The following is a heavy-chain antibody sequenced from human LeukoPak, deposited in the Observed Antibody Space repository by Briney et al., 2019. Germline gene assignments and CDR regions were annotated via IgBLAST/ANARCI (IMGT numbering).Heavy chain of an antibody. Sequence: ASVKVSCKASGYTFTSYGISWVRQAPGQGLEWMGWISAYNGNTNYAQKFQGRVTMTSDVSTSTFHMELSSLRSEDTAVYYCARPVDTASLVNWGQGTLVTVSS. J-gene: IGHJ4*02. CDR1: GYTFTSYG. D-gene: IGHD5-18*01. CDR3: ARPVDTASLVN. V-gene: IGHV1-18*01. CDR2: ISAYNGNT.